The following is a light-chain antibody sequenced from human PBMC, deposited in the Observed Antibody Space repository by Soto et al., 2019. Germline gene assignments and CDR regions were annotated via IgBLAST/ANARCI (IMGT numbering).Light chain of an antibody. CDR2: LNSDGSH. Sequence: HLVLTQSPSASASLGASVKLTCTLSSGHSHYAIAWHQQQPEKGPRYLMKLNSDGSHNKGDGIPDRFSGSSSGAERSLTISSLQSEDEADYYCQTWGTGIQVVFGGGTKLTVL. V-gene: IGLV4-69*01. J-gene: IGLJ2*01. CDR1: SGHSHYA. CDR3: QTWGTGIQVV.